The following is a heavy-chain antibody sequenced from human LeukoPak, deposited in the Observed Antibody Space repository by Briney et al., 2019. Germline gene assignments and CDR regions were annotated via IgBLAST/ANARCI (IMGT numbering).Heavy chain of an antibody. CDR3: ARLTLVTHYFDY. J-gene: IGHJ4*02. CDR1: GGSISSYY. D-gene: IGHD3-9*01. V-gene: IGHV4-59*01. CDR2: IYYSGST. Sequence: SETLSLTCTVSGGSISSYYWNWIRQPPGKGLEWIGYIYYSGSTNYNPSLKSRVTISVDTSKNQFSLKLSSVTAADTAVYYCARLTLVTHYFDYWGEGTLVTVSS.